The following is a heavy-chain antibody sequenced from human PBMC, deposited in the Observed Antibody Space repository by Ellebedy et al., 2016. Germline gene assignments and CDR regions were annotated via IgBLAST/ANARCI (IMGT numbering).Heavy chain of an antibody. CDR1: GGTFSSYA. D-gene: IGHD3-3*01. Sequence: ASVKVSCKASGGTFSSYAISWVRQAPGQGLEWMGGIIPIFGTANYAQKFQGRVTITADESTSTAYMELSSLRSEDTAVYYCARSSITIFGVVNPAAYFDYWGQGTLVTVSS. V-gene: IGHV1-69*13. J-gene: IGHJ4*02. CDR3: ARSSITIFGVVNPAAYFDY. CDR2: IIPIFGTA.